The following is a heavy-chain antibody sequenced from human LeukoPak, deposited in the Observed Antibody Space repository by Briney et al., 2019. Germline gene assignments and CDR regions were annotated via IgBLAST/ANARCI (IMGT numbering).Heavy chain of an antibody. CDR2: ISASGGTT. CDR3: AKEPREYCSSTSCPNWIDA. Sequence: GGSLRLSCAASGFSVSSNFMIWVRQAPGKGLEWVSAISASGGTTYYADSVKGRFTISRDNSKNTLYLQTSSLRAEDTAVYYCAKEPREYCSSTSCPNWIDAWGQGTLVTVSS. J-gene: IGHJ5*02. CDR1: GFSVSSNF. V-gene: IGHV3-23*01. D-gene: IGHD2-2*01.